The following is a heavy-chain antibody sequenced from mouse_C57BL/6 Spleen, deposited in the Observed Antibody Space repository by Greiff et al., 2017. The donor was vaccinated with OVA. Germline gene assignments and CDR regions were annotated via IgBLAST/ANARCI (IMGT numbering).Heavy chain of an antibody. V-gene: IGHV12-3*01. J-gene: IGHJ1*03. D-gene: IGHD2-2*01. CDR1: GFPITSGYY. CDR3: AGDPYGYGYFDV. CDR2: ITHSGET. Sequence: VQLVESGPGLVKPSQSLFLTCSITGFPITSGYYWIWIRQSPGKPLEWMGYITHSGETFYNPSLQSPISITRETSKNQFFLQLNSVTTEDTAMYYCAGDPYGYGYFDVWGTGTTVTVSS.